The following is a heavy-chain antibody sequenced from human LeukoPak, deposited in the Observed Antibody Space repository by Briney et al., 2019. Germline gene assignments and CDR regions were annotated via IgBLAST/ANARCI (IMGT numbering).Heavy chain of an antibody. D-gene: IGHD2-2*01. CDR2: ISYDGSNK. CDR3: ARGFGYCSSTSCPGYFDY. J-gene: IGHJ4*02. V-gene: IGHV3-30*04. CDR1: GFTFSSYA. Sequence: GGSLRLSCAASGFTFSSYAMHWVRQAPGKGLEWVAVISYDGSNKYYADSVKGRFTISRDNSKNTLYLQMNSLRAEDTAVYYCARGFGYCSSTSCPGYFDYWGQGTLVTVSS.